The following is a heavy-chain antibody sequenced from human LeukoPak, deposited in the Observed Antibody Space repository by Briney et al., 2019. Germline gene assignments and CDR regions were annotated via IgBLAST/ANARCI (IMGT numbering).Heavy chain of an antibody. Sequence: QPGGSLRLSCAASVFTFSTYGFHWVRQAPGKGLEWVAFISYDGSDDYYAASVKGLFTISRDNSKNTLYLQMNSLRPEDTAVYYCSTGRGDYDDLRLGYWGQGTLVTVSS. CDR3: STGRGDYDDLRLGY. V-gene: IGHV3-30*02. CDR1: VFTFSTYG. J-gene: IGHJ4*02. D-gene: IGHD4-17*01. CDR2: ISYDGSDD.